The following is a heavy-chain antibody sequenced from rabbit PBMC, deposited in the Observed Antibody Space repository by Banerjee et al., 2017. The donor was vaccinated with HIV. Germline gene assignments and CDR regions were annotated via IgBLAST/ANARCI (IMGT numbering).Heavy chain of an antibody. Sequence: QEQLVESGGGLVTLGGSLKLSCKASGIDFSTYGISWVRQAPGKGLEWIAYTYPEYGTTDYASWVNGRFTISKISSTTVTLQMTSLTAADTATYFCARVYDGSSPIYGMDLWGPGTLVT. J-gene: IGHJ6*01. CDR3: ARVYDGSSPIYGMDL. V-gene: IGHV1S45*01. CDR2: TYPEYGTT. D-gene: IGHD8-1*01. CDR1: GIDFSTYG.